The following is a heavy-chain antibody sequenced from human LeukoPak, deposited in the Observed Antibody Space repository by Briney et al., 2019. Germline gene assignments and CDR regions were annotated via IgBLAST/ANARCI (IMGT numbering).Heavy chain of an antibody. V-gene: IGHV1-8*03. CDR1: GYTFTSYD. J-gene: IGHJ4*02. CDR2: MNPNSGNT. Sequence: ASVKVSCKSSGYTFTSYDINWVRQATGQGLEWMGWMNPNSGNTGYAQKFQGRVTITRNTSISTAYMELSSLRSEDTAVYYCTTVLSGYDPPFWHWGQGTLVTVSS. D-gene: IGHD5-12*01. CDR3: TTVLSGYDPPFWH.